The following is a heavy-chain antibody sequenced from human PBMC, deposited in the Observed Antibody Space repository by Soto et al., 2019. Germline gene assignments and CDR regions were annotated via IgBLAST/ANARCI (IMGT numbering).Heavy chain of an antibody. D-gene: IGHD4-17*01. V-gene: IGHV1-69*12. J-gene: IGHJ3*02. CDR2: IIPIFGTA. CDR1: GGTFSSYA. Sequence: QVQLVQSGAEVKKPGSSVKVSCKASGGTFSSYAISWVRQAPGQGLEWMGGIIPIFGTANYAQKFQGRVTITADXXTXTXXMELSRLRSEDTAVYYCARDPNDYGDYVTNDAFDIWGQGTMVTVSS. CDR3: ARDPNDYGDYVTNDAFDI.